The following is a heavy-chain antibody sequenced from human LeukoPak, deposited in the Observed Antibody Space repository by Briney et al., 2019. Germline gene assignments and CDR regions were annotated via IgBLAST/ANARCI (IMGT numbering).Heavy chain of an antibody. D-gene: IGHD5-18*01. CDR1: GGSISSGDYY. J-gene: IGHJ4*02. CDR3: AREGDVDTAINFFDY. CDR2: IYYSGST. V-gene: IGHV4-30-4*01. Sequence: PSQTLSLTCTVSGGSISSGDYYWSWIRQPPGKGLEWIGYIYYSGSTYYNPSLKSRVTISVDTSKNQFSLKLSSVTAADTAVYYCAREGDVDTAINFFDYWGQGTLVTVSS.